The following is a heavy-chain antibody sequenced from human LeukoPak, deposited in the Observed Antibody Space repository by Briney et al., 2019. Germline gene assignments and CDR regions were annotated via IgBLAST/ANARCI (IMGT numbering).Heavy chain of an antibody. D-gene: IGHD4-17*01. V-gene: IGHV3-30*18. CDR2: ISYDGSNK. Sequence: GGSLRLSCAASGFTFSSYGMHWVRQAPGKGLEWVAVISYDGSNKYYADSVKGRFTISRDNPKNTLYLQMNSLRAEDTAVYYCAKDARDYGDYSAGFDYWGQGTLVTVSS. CDR3: AKDARDYGDYSAGFDY. CDR1: GFTFSSYG. J-gene: IGHJ4*02.